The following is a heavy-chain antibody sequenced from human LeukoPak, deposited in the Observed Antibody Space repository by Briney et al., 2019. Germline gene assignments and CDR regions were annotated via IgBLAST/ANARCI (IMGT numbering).Heavy chain of an antibody. CDR3: ARDLVPYYYDRGGDY. CDR1: GFTFSSYW. J-gene: IGHJ4*02. Sequence: GGSLRPSCAASGFTFSSYWMHWVRQAPGKGLVWVSRINSDGSTTIYADSVKGRFTIPRDNAKNTLYLQMNSLRAEDTAVYYCARDLVPYYYDRGGDYWGQGTLVTVSS. V-gene: IGHV3-74*01. D-gene: IGHD3-22*01. CDR2: INSDGSTT.